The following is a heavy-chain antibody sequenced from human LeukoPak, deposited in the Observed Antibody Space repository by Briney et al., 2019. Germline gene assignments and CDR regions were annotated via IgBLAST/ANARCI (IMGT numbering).Heavy chain of an antibody. CDR1: GGSFSGYC. CDR2: INHSGST. Sequence: SETLSLTCAVYGGSFSGYCWSWIRQPPGKGLEWIGEINHSGSTNYNPSLKSRVTISVDTSKNQFSLKLSSVTAADTAVYYCARGPDCSGGSCYPYWFDPWGQGTLVTVSS. CDR3: ARGPDCSGGSCYPYWFDP. V-gene: IGHV4-34*01. J-gene: IGHJ5*02. D-gene: IGHD2-15*01.